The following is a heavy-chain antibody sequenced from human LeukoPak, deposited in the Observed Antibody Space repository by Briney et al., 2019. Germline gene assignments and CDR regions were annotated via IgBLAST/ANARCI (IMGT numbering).Heavy chain of an antibody. V-gene: IGHV4-4*02. D-gene: IGHD3-22*01. CDR1: GDSINSLDL. Sequence: SETLSLTCTVSGDSINSLDLWSWVRQPPGKGLEWIGEMYLSGTTHSNPSVKSRVTISIDKSKNQFFLNLSSVAAADTAVYYCAGLVGRYSSGLYYYYFDYWGQGTLVTVSS. CDR2: MYLSGTT. J-gene: IGHJ4*02. CDR3: AGLVGRYSSGLYYYYFDY.